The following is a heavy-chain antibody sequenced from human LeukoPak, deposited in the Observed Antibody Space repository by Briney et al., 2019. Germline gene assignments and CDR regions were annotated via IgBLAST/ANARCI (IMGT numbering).Heavy chain of an antibody. CDR2: ISNVETNT. CDR1: GFTFSNYA. J-gene: IGHJ4*02. D-gene: IGHD3-10*01. Sequence: PGRSLRLSCAASGFTFSNYAMHWVRQAPGKGLEWVAAISNVETNTYYADSVKGRFTISRDNSKITLYLQLNSLRAEDTSVYYCARDSTYYYASGSSGPHYFDSWGQGTLVTVSS. V-gene: IGHV3-30*01. CDR3: ARDSTYYYASGSSGPHYFDS.